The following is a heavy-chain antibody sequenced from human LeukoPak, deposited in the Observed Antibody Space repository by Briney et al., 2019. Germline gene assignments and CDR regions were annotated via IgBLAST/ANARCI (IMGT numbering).Heavy chain of an antibody. J-gene: IGHJ2*01. CDR1: GYSITSGYY. Sequence: SETLSLTCAVSGYSITSGYYWGRIRQPPGKGLEWIGSVHHSGGIYYNPSLKSRVTISVDTSKNQFSLKLSSMTAADTAVYYCAKTTSYWYFDLWGRATLVTVSS. D-gene: IGHD2-2*01. V-gene: IGHV4-38-2*01. CDR3: AKTTSYWYFDL. CDR2: VHHSGGI.